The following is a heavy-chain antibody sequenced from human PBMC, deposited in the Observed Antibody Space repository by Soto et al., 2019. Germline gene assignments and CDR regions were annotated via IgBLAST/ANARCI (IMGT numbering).Heavy chain of an antibody. Sequence: ASVKVSCKASGCTFTGYYMHWVRQAPGQGLEWMGWINHNSGDTNYAQKFQGRVIMTRDTSISTAYMELSGLRSDDTAVYYCARRFYYDTRHCAFFDTWGQGTMVIGSS. D-gene: IGHD3-22*01. V-gene: IGHV1-2*02. CDR3: ARRFYYDTRHCAFFDT. J-gene: IGHJ4*03. CDR2: INHNSGDT. CDR1: GCTFTGYY.